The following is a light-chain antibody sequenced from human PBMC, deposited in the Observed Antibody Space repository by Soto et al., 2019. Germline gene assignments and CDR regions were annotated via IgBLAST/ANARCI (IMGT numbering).Light chain of an antibody. J-gene: IGLJ1*01. CDR3: SSYAGTSSYV. CDR1: NSDVGGYNY. CDR2: EVN. Sequence: QSVLTQPPSASGSPGQSVAISCTGTNSDVGGYNYVSWYQQHPGKAPKLMIYEVNKRPSGVPDRFSGSKSGNTASLTVSGLQAEDEADYYCSSYAGTSSYVFGGGTKVTVL. V-gene: IGLV2-8*01.